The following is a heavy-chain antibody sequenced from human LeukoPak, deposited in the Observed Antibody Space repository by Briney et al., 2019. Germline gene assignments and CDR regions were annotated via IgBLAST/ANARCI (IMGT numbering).Heavy chain of an antibody. V-gene: IGHV4-39*02. D-gene: IGHD4-11*01. J-gene: IGHJ4*02. CDR3: AREYSNYFDY. CDR2: IYYSGST. CDR1: GGSISSSCCY. Sequence: SETLSLTCTVSGGSISSSCCYWGWLRQPPGKGLEWIGSIYYSGSTYYNPSLKSRVTISVDTSKNQFSLRLSSVTTADTAVYYCAREYSNYFDYWGQGTLVTVSS.